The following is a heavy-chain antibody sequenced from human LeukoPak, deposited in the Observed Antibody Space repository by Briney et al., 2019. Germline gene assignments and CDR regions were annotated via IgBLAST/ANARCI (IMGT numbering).Heavy chain of an antibody. J-gene: IGHJ6*02. CDR2: ISSSGSTI. Sequence: GGSPRLSCAASGFTFSDYYMSWIRQAPGKGLEWVSYISSSGSTIYYADSVKGRFTISRDNAKNSLYLQMNSLRAEDTAVYYCASPRYCSSTSCSGDYGMDVWGQGTTVTVSS. D-gene: IGHD2-2*01. CDR3: ASPRYCSSTSCSGDYGMDV. CDR1: GFTFSDYY. V-gene: IGHV3-11*01.